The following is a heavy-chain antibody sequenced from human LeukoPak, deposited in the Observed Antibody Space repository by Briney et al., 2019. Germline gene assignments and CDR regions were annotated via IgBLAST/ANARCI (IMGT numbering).Heavy chain of an antibody. CDR3: ARQYGRPFDY. CDR1: GYSFSNYW. CDR2: IYPGDSDT. Sequence: GESLKISCKGSGYSFSNYWIGWVRQMPGKGLEWMGIIYPGDSDTRYSPSFQGQVTISVDESIDTAYLQWSSLEASDTAMYYCARQYGRPFDYWGQGTLVTVSS. D-gene: IGHD4-17*01. J-gene: IGHJ4*02. V-gene: IGHV5-51*01.